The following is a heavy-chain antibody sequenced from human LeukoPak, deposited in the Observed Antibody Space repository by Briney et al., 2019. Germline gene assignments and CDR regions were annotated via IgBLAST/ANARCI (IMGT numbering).Heavy chain of an antibody. CDR3: ASLDTAKQPLANH. Sequence: GGSLRLSCAASRFTFSNYWMHWVRQAPGKGLEWVANIKQDGSEKYYVDSVKGRFTISRDNAKNSLYLQMNSLRVEDTAMYYCASLDTAKQPLANHWGQGTLVAVSS. CDR2: IKQDGSEK. V-gene: IGHV3-7*03. J-gene: IGHJ5*02. D-gene: IGHD5-18*01. CDR1: RFTFSNYW.